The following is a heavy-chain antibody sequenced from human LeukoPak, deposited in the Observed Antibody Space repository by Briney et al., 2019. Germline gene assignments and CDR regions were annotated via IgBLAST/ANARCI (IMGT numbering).Heavy chain of an antibody. D-gene: IGHD3-10*01. CDR3: AREGITMVRGVILAGNWFDP. J-gene: IGHJ5*02. CDR1: GLTFSGYE. Sequence: GGSLRLSCAASGLTFSGYEMHGVRQAPGKGLEWVAVISYDGSNKYYADSVKGRFTISRDNSKNTLYLQMNSLRAEDTAVYYCAREGITMVRGVILAGNWFDPWGQGTLVIVSS. V-gene: IGHV3-30*04. CDR2: ISYDGSNK.